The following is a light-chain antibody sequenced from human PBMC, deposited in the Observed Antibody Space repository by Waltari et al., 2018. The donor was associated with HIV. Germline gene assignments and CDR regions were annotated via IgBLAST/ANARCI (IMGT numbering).Light chain of an antibody. J-gene: IGLJ1*01. V-gene: IGLV3-21*04. CDR3: QVWDTSSDHPYV. CDR1: KFGSNS. Sequence: SYVLTQPPSVSVAPGKTARITCGGTKFGSNSAHWYQQKPGQAPVLVIYDDSDRPSGIPERFSGSNSGNTATLTINRVEAGDEADYYCQVWDTSSDHPYVFGTGTKVTVL. CDR2: DDS.